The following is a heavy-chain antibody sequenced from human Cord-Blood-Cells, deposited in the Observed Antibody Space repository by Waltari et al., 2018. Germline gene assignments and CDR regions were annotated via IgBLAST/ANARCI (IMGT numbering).Heavy chain of an antibody. Sequence: EVQLLESGGGLVQPGGSLRLSCAASGFPFSSYAMRWVGQAPGKGLEWVSAISGSGGSTYYADSVKGRFTISRDNSKNTLYLQMNSLRAEDTAVYYCAKDRRSYYYFDYWGQGTLVTVSS. V-gene: IGHV3-23*01. J-gene: IGHJ4*02. CDR2: ISGSGGST. CDR3: AKDRRSYYYFDY. CDR1: GFPFSSYA. D-gene: IGHD1-26*01.